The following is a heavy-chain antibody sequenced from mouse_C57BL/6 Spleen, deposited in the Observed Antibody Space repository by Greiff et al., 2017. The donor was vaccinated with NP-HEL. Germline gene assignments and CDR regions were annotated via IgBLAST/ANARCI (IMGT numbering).Heavy chain of an antibody. CDR3: ARRTAGQGYFDV. Sequence: QVHVKQPGAELVKPGASVKLSCKASGYTFTSYWMQWVKQRPGQGLEWIGEIDPSDSYTNYNQKFKGKATLTVDTSSSTAYMQLSSLTSEDSAVYYCARRTAGQGYFDVWGTGTTVTVSS. D-gene: IGHD6-1*02. CDR2: IDPSDSYT. V-gene: IGHV1-50*01. CDR1: GYTFTSYW. J-gene: IGHJ1*03.